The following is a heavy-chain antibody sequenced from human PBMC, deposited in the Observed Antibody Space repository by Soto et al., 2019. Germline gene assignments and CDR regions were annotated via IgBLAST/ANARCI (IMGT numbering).Heavy chain of an antibody. Sequence: PAGSLRLSCAASGFTFSSYSMNWVRQAPGKGLEWVSYISSSSSTIYYADSVKGRFTISRDNAKNSLYLQMNSLRAEDTAVYYCARDDFWSGYYTGDYMDVWGKGTTVTVSS. D-gene: IGHD3-3*01. CDR3: ARDDFWSGYYTGDYMDV. CDR2: ISSSSSTI. J-gene: IGHJ6*03. V-gene: IGHV3-48*01. CDR1: GFTFSSYS.